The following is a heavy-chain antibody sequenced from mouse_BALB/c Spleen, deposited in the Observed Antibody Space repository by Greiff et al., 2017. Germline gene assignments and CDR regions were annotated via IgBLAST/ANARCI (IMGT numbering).Heavy chain of an antibody. CDR1: GYSFTSYW. V-gene: IGHV1-5*01. CDR2: IYPGNSDT. D-gene: IGHD1-1*01. J-gene: IGHJ2*01. CDR3: TSSYYGSSYYFDY. Sequence: VQLQQSGTVLARPGASVKMSCKASGYSFTSYWMHWVKQRPGQGLEWIGAIYPGNSDTSYNQKFKGKAKLTAVTSASTAYMELSSLTNEDSAVYYCTSSYYGSSYYFDYWGQGTTLTVSS.